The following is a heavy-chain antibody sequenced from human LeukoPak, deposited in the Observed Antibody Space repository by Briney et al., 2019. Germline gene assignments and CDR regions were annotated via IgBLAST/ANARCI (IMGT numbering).Heavy chain of an antibody. V-gene: IGHV3-23*01. D-gene: IGHD6-13*01. CDR2: ISGSGGST. Sequence: GGSLRLSCAASGFTFSSYAMSWVRQAPGKGLEWVSAISGSGGSTYYADSVKGRFTISRDNSKNTLYLQMNSLRAEDTAVYYCANTERPQLVLGFDPWGQGTLVTVSS. J-gene: IGHJ5*02. CDR1: GFTFSSYA. CDR3: ANTERPQLVLGFDP.